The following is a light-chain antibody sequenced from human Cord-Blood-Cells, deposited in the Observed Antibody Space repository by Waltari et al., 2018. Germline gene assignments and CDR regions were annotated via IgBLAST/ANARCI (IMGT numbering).Light chain of an antibody. J-gene: IGLJ2*01. CDR1: SSDVGGYNY. V-gene: IGLV2-8*01. Sequence: QSALTQPPSASGSPGQSVTISCTGTSSDVGGYNYVSWYQLHPGKAPKLMIYEVSKRPAGVPDRFSGSKSGNTASRTVSGLQAEDEADYYCSSYAGSNNGVFGGGTKLTVL. CDR3: SSYAGSNNGV. CDR2: EVS.